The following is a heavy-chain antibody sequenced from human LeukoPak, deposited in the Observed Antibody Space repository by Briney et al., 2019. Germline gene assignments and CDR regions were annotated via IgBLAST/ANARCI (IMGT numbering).Heavy chain of an antibody. CDR2: IYYSGST. D-gene: IGHD3-3*01. Sequence: LRLSCAASGFTFSSYEMNWVRQPPGKGLEWIGYIYYSGSTYYNPSLKSRVTISVDTSKNQFSLKLSSVTAADTAVYYCASLRFLEWLLNDYWGQGTLVTVSS. CDR3: ASLRFLEWLLNDY. J-gene: IGHJ4*02. CDR1: GFTFSSYEMN. V-gene: IGHV4-30-4*08.